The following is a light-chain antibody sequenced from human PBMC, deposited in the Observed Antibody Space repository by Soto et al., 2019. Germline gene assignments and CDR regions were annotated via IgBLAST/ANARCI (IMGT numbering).Light chain of an antibody. V-gene: IGKV1-39*01. J-gene: IGKJ2*01. CDR2: AAS. CDR3: QESHTSGT. CDR1: QSIDGY. Sequence: IQMTQSPSSLSASVGDRVTITCRASQSIDGYLSWYQQKPGKAPNLLIYAASTLQSGVPSRFSGSGSGTDFTLTISSLLPEDFATYFCQESHTSGTFGQGTKLE.